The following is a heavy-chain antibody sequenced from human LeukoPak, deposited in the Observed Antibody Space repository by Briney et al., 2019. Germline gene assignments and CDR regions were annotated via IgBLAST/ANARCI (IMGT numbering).Heavy chain of an antibody. D-gene: IGHD2-2*01. CDR2: IYTSGST. Sequence: PSETLSLTCTVSGGSISSGSYYWSWIRQPAGKGLEWIGRIYTSGSTNYNPSLKSRVTISVDTSKNQFSLKLSSVTAADTAVYYCARGVVVVPAAMNRFDPWGQGTLVTVSS. V-gene: IGHV4-61*02. CDR1: GGSISSGSYY. J-gene: IGHJ5*02. CDR3: ARGVVVVPAAMNRFDP.